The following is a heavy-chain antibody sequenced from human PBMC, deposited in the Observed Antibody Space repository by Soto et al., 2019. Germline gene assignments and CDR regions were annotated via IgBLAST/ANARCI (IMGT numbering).Heavy chain of an antibody. CDR1: GGSISSYY. J-gene: IGHJ4*02. CDR2: IYNSGST. Sequence: QVQLQESGPGLVKPSETLSLTCTVSGGSISSYYWSWIRQPPGKGLEWIGYIYNSGSTNYNPSLKSRVTXXVXSXXKQFSLKLSSVTAADTAVYYCARGSTGYSSSWYRYWGQGTLVTVSS. D-gene: IGHD6-13*01. CDR3: ARGSTGYSSSWYRY. V-gene: IGHV4-59*08.